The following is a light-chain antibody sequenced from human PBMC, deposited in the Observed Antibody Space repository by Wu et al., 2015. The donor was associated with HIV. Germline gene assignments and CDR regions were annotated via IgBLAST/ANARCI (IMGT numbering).Light chain of an antibody. J-gene: IGKJ2*01. V-gene: IGKV3-15*01. CDR1: QSVSSN. CDR3: QQYNNWPPYT. CDR2: GAS. Sequence: EIVMTQSPATLSVSPGERATLSCRASQSVSSNLAWYQQKPGQAPRLLIYGASTRATGIPARFSGSGSGTEFTHTISSMQSEDFAVYYCQQYNNWPPYTFGQGTKAGDQT.